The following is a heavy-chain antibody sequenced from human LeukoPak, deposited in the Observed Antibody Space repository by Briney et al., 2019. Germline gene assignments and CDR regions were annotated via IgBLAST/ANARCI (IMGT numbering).Heavy chain of an antibody. CDR1: RFSFSTYG. D-gene: IGHD3-16*01. V-gene: IGHV3-33*01. CDR3: AGDTPPGGEYYLEY. CDR2: IWHDGSKE. J-gene: IGHJ4*02. Sequence: PGRSLRLSCAASRFSFSTYGMHWVRQAPDTGLEWLALIWHDGSKEYYADSVKGRFTISRDNSKNTLYLEMNSLRADDTAMYYCAGDTPPGGEYYLEYWGQGALVTVSS.